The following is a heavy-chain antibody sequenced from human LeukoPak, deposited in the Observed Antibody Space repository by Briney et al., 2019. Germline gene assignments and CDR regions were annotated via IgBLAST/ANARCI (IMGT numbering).Heavy chain of an antibody. J-gene: IGHJ4*02. V-gene: IGHV4-61*02. CDR2: MYTSGST. Sequence: SETLSLTCTVSGVSISSGYYYWSWIRQPAGKGLEWIGRMYTSGSTEYNPSLNSRVTISVDTSKNQFSLKLSSVTAADTAVYYCTRSRERYCTSGSCYIDLQARWGQGTLVTVSS. D-gene: IGHD2-2*02. CDR1: GVSISSGYYY. CDR3: TRSRERYCTSGSCYIDLQAR.